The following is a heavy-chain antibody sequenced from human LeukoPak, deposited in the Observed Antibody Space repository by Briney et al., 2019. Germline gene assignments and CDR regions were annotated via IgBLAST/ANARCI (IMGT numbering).Heavy chain of an antibody. V-gene: IGHV3-23*01. J-gene: IGHJ4*02. CDR1: GFTFSSYA. Sequence: GGSLRLSCAASGFTFSSYAMSWVRQAPGKGLEWVSAISGSGYSTYYADSVKGRFTISRDSSTLHLQMNSLRVEDTAVYYCASHILPWPNFHYGGKGPLVTV. CDR2: ISGSGYST. CDR3: ASHILPWPNFHY.